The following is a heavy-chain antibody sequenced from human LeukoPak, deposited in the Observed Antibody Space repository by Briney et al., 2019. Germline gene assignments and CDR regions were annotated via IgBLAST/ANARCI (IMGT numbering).Heavy chain of an antibody. V-gene: IGHV5-51*01. CDR1: GYSFTSYW. Sequence: GESLKISCKGSGYSFTSYWIGWVRQMPGKGLEWMGIIYPGDSDTRYSPSFQGQVTISADKSISPAYLQWSSLKTSDTAMYYCASRYYDILTGLTPSAFDIWGQGTMVTVSS. CDR2: IYPGDSDT. CDR3: ASRYYDILTGLTPSAFDI. J-gene: IGHJ3*02. D-gene: IGHD3-9*01.